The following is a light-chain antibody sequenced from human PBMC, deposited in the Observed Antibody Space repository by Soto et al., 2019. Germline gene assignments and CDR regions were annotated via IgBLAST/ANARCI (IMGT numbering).Light chain of an antibody. CDR1: SSDVGSYNR. V-gene: IGLV2-18*01. Sequence: QSALTQPPSVSGSPGQSVTISCTGTSSDVGSYNRVSWYQQPPGTAPKLLIYEVSNRPSGVPDRFSGSKSSNAASLTNSGPQAEDEADYYCSLYTSSSTGVFGGGTKLTVL. CDR3: SLYTSSSTGV. CDR2: EVS. J-gene: IGLJ2*01.